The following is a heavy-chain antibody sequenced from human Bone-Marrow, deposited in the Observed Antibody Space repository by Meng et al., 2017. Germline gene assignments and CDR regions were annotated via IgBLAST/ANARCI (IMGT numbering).Heavy chain of an antibody. J-gene: IGHJ3*01. CDR2: IYSDGRT. CDR1: GFTVSSNY. D-gene: IGHD1-26*01. CDR3: ARDTGGSYSVGDAFDF. Sequence: VQLVGTGGGLVQPGGSLGLSCAGSGFTVSSNYMSWVRQAPGKGLDWVSVIYSDGRTYYADSVKGRFTISSDSSKNTVYLQMHTLGVDDTAVYYCARDTGGSYSVGDAFDFWGLGTMVTVSS. V-gene: IGHV3-53*02.